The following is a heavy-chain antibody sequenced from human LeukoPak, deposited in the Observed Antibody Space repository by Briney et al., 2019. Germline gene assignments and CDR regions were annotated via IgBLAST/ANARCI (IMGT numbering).Heavy chain of an antibody. J-gene: IGHJ4*02. V-gene: IGHV5-51*01. CDR1: GSIFTNYW. CDR3: ARQSRDGSKTRGYYFDY. CDR2: IYPADSDT. D-gene: IGHD3-10*01. Sequence: GESLQISCRVSGSIFTNYWIGWVRQMPGKGLESMGIIYPADSDTTYSPSFQGQVTTSADMSIDTVYLQWSSLKASDTAIYYCARQSRDGSKTRGYYFDYWGQGTLVTVSS.